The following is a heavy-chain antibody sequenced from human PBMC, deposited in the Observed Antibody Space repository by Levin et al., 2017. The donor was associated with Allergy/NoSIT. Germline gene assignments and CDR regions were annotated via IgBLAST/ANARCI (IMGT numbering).Heavy chain of an antibody. D-gene: IGHD1-1*01. J-gene: IGHJ5*02. CDR1: GGSISNGDYY. V-gene: IGHV4-31*03. Sequence: PSETLSLTCTVSGGSISNGDYYWSWIRQRPGKGLEWIGNIHYSGTTYYSPYNPSLQSRVSMSIDTSKNQFSLHLNSVTAADTAVFYWTRGRRTGPNTNWFDPWGQGTLVSVSS. CDR2: IHYSGTT. CDR3: TRGRRTGPNTNWFDP.